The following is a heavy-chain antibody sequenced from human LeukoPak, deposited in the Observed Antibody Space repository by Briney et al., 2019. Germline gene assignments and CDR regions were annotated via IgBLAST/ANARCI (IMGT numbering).Heavy chain of an antibody. CDR1: GLTFSSYA. Sequence: TGRSLRLSCAASGLTFSSYAMHWVRQAPGKWLEWVAVISYDGSNKYYADSVKGRFTISRDNSKNTLYLQMNSLRAEDTAVYYCARDLNDYGDYSSLWGQGTLVTVSS. J-gene: IGHJ4*02. D-gene: IGHD4-17*01. CDR3: ARDLNDYGDYSSL. V-gene: IGHV3-30*04. CDR2: ISYDGSNK.